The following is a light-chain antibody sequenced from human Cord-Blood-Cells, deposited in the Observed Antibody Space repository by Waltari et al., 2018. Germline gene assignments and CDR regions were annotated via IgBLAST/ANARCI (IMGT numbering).Light chain of an antibody. CDR3: QQSYSTWT. V-gene: IGKV1-39*01. CDR2: SAA. J-gene: IGKJ1*01. CDR1: QSISSY. Sequence: DIQMTQSPSSLSASVGDRVTITCRASQSISSYFNWYQQKPGEAPKLLIYSAASLQSVVPSRFSGSGSGTDFTLTISSLQPEDFATYDCQQSYSTWTFGQGTKVEIK.